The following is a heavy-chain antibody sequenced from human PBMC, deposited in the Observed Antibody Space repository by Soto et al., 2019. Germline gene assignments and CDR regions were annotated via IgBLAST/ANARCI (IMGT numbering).Heavy chain of an antibody. J-gene: IGHJ4*02. CDR3: ARNGSGYSRGGGGGFDY. V-gene: IGHV1-3*01. CDR1: GYTFTSYA. CDR2: INAGNGNT. Sequence: QVQLVQSGAEVKKPGASVKVSCKASGYTFTSYAMHWVRQAPGQRLEWMGWINAGNGNTKYSQKFQDRVTITRDTSASTAYMELSSLRSEDTAVYYCARNGSGYSRGGGGGFDYWGQGTLVTVSS. D-gene: IGHD3-3*01.